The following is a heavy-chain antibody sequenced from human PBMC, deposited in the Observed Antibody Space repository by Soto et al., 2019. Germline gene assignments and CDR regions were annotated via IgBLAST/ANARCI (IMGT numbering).Heavy chain of an antibody. Sequence: SKPLSLNWTIRSGSINRRDCSWTWIRKPTGKGLEWIGYIYHTGTTYYNMSLKSRVTISVDRSKNQFSLKLSSVTAADTAVYYCARGINYYYTSGEYWFDPCGQRTLVTVS. CDR2: IYHTGTT. CDR1: SGSINRRDCS. V-gene: IGHV4-30-2*01. J-gene: IGHJ5*02. CDR3: ARGINYYYTSGEYWFDP. D-gene: IGHD3-22*01.